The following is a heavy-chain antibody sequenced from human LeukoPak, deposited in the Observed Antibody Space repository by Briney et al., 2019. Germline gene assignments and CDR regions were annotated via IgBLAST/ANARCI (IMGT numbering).Heavy chain of an antibody. V-gene: IGHV3-11*05. Sequence: GGSLRLSCAASGFTFSDYYMSWLRQAPGKGLEWVSYISSSSYTNYADSVKGRFTISRDNAKNSLYLQMNSLRAEDTAVYYCAREIASYGSGYYGMDVWGQGTTVTVSS. CDR3: AREIASYGSGYYGMDV. J-gene: IGHJ6*02. D-gene: IGHD3-10*01. CDR2: ISSSSYT. CDR1: GFTFSDYY.